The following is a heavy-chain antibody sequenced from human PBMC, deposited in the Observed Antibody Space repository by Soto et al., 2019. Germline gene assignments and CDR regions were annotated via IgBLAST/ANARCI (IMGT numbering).Heavy chain of an antibody. V-gene: IGHV3-74*01. J-gene: IGHJ6*02. CDR1: GFTFSSYW. Sequence: GGSLRLSCAASGFTFSSYWMHWVRQAPGKGLVWVSRINSDGSSTSYADSVKGRFTISRDNAKNTLYLQMNSLRAEDTAVYYCARGRRRYCSSTSCYRRENYYYYYGMDVWGQGTTVTVSS. CDR2: INSDGSST. CDR3: ARGRRRYCSSTSCYRRENYYYYYGMDV. D-gene: IGHD2-2*02.